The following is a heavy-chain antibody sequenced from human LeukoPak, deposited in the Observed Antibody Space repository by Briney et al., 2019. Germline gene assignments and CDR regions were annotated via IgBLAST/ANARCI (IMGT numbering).Heavy chain of an antibody. Sequence: SETLSLTCAVSGYSISSGYYWGWIRQPPGKGLEWIGSIYHSGSTYYNPSLKSRVTIPVDTSKNQFSLKLSSVTAADTAVYYCARHVSDYYDSSGLDAFDIWGQGTVVTVSS. CDR1: GYSISSGYY. CDR2: IYHSGST. D-gene: IGHD3-22*01. J-gene: IGHJ3*02. V-gene: IGHV4-38-2*01. CDR3: ARHVSDYYDSSGLDAFDI.